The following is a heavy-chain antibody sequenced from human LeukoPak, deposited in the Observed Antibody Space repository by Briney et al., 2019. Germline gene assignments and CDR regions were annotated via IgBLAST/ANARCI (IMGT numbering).Heavy chain of an antibody. Sequence: ASVKASCKASGNTFIGYWIHWVRQAPGQGLEWMGAINPRGDATIGAQKFQGRVTTTRDTSTSTVYIELSSPRSEDTAVYNCAREGQQLKHFDYWGQGTLVTVSS. CDR1: GNTFIGYW. CDR2: INPRGDAT. V-gene: IGHV1-46*01. D-gene: IGHD1-1*01. CDR3: AREGQQLKHFDY. J-gene: IGHJ4*02.